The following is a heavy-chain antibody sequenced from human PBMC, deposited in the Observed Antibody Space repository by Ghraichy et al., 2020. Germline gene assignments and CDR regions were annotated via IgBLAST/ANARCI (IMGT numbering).Heavy chain of an antibody. Sequence: GGSLRLSCAASGFTFISYAMSWVRQAPGKGLEWVSAISGSGGSSYYADSVKGRFTISRDNSKNTLYLQMNSLRAEDTAVYYCAKDFPYDFPPYYGMDVWGQGTTVTVSS. J-gene: IGHJ6*02. CDR3: AKDFPYDFPPYYGMDV. V-gene: IGHV3-23*01. CDR2: ISGSGGSS. CDR1: GFTFISYA. D-gene: IGHD3-3*01.